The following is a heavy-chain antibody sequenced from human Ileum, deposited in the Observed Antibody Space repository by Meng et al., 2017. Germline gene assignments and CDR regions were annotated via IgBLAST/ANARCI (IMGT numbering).Heavy chain of an antibody. CDR3: ASPLDGYSSSWYSLYY. Sequence: ETLSLTCVASEFTFRNYWMTWVRQTPGKGLEWVANIKQDESQKYYVDSVKGRFTISRDNSRNSLYLEMNSLRAEDTGVYYCASPLDGYSSSWYSLYYWGRGTLVTVSS. J-gene: IGHJ4*01. V-gene: IGHV3-7*01. CDR2: IKQDESQK. D-gene: IGHD6-13*01. CDR1: EFTFRNYW.